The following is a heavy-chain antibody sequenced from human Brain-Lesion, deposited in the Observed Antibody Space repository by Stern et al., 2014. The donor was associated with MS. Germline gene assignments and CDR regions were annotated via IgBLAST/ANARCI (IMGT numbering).Heavy chain of an antibody. CDR2: ISLNSCTS. CDR3: ARDITGSSAYFAY. CDR1: GFTFDDYA. J-gene: IGHJ4*02. Sequence: EVQLVQSGGDLVQPGRSLRLSCAAFGFTFDDYAMHWVRQASGKGLEWVAVISLNSCTSGYADSVKGRFSTSRDNAYSSLYLQINSLRPEDTALYYCARDITGSSAYFAYWGQGTLVTVSS. V-gene: IGHV3-9*01. D-gene: IGHD1-14*01.